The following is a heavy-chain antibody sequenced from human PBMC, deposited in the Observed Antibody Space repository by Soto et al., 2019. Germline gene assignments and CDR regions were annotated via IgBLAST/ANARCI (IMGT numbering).Heavy chain of an antibody. CDR1: GGSFSGYY. Sequence: PSETLSLTCAVYGGSFSGYYWSWIRQPPGKXLEWIGEINHSGSTNYNPSLKSRVTISVDTSKNQFSLKLSSVTAADTAVYYCARGFRYCSGGSCYYYYYGMDVWGQGTTVTVSS. D-gene: IGHD2-15*01. V-gene: IGHV4-34*01. CDR3: ARGFRYCSGGSCYYYYYGMDV. J-gene: IGHJ6*02. CDR2: INHSGST.